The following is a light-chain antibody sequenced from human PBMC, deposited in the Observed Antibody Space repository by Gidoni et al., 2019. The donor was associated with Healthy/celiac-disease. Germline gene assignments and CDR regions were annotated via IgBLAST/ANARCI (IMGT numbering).Light chain of an antibody. CDR1: KLGDKY. CDR3: QAWDSSTAV. Sequence: SYGLTQPPSVSVSPGQTASITCSGDKLGDKYACWYQQKPGQSPVLVIYQDSKRLSGIPERFSGSNSGNTATLTISGTQAMDEADYYCQAWDSSTAVFGGGTKLTVL. J-gene: IGLJ2*01. CDR2: QDS. V-gene: IGLV3-1*01.